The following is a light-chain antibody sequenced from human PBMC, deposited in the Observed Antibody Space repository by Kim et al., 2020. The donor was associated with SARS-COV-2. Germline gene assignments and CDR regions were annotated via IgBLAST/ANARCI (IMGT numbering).Light chain of an antibody. CDR3: QQYGSSPWT. CDR2: GAS. J-gene: IGKJ1*01. Sequence: SPGERATLSCRASQSVSSSYLAWYQKKPGQAPRLHIYGASNRATGTPDRFSGSGSGTDFTLTISRLEPEDFAVYYCQQYGSSPWTFGPGTKVDIK. V-gene: IGKV3-20*01. CDR1: QSVSSSY.